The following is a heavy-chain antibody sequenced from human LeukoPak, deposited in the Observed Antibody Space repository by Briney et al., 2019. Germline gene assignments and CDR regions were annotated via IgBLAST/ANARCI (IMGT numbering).Heavy chain of an antibody. CDR3: AKQFYYYYTNP. CDR1: GGTFTGYN. J-gene: IGHJ6*03. CDR2: SNHGGSS. V-gene: IGHV4-34*08. Sequence: SSETLSLTCGVDGGTFTGYNWTWIRQSPGKGLEWIGESNHGGSSYYAPSLRGRVTISVDTSKRQVSLKLRSVTAADTAVYYFAKQFYYYYTNPWVKGTTFIVSS. D-gene: IGHD5-24*01.